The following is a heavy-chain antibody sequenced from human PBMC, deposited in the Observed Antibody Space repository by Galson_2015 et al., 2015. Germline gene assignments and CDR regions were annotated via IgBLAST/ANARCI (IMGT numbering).Heavy chain of an antibody. D-gene: IGHD4-17*01. CDR3: ARGDYVAFDI. J-gene: IGHJ3*02. Sequence: VSCKASGYTFTSYYMHWVRQAPGQGLEWMGLINPSGGTTTYAQEFQGRVTMTRDTSTSTVYMELSSLRSEDTAVYYCARGDYVAFDIWGQGTMVTVSS. V-gene: IGHV1-46*01. CDR2: INPSGGTT. CDR1: GYTFTSYY.